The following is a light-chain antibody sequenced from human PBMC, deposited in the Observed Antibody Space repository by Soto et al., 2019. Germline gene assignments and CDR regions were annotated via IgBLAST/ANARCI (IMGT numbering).Light chain of an antibody. J-gene: IGKJ2*01. CDR2: AAS. V-gene: IGKV1-12*01. CDR3: QHVSSCPLT. Sequence: DSPMTPSPSFVSASVGDRVTISCPASQDISSWLARYQQKPGKAPKLLISAASSLQSGVPSRFSGSGSRTCFTLTISSLRPGDFPTYFCQHVSSCPLTLGQGTKLEIK. CDR1: QDISSW.